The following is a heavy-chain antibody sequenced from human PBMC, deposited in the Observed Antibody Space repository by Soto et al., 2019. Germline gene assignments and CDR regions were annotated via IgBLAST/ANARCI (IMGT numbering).Heavy chain of an antibody. V-gene: IGHV1-69*06. CDR3: ARAIVVVVDATTKNYYYGMDV. D-gene: IGHD2-15*01. CDR2: IIPIFGTA. CDR1: GGTFSSYA. J-gene: IGHJ6*01. Sequence: SVKVSCKASGGTFSSYAISWVRQAPGQGLEWMGGIIPIFGTANYAQKFQGRVTITADKSTSTAYMELSSLRSEDTAVYYCARAIVVVVDATTKNYYYGMDVWGQGNKVTVSS.